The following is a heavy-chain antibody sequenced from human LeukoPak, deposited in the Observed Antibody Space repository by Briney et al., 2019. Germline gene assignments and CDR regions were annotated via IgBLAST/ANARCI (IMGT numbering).Heavy chain of an antibody. CDR1: GGSFSGYY. CDR3: ARGGGSYPLNDYYYYYMDV. D-gene: IGHD1-26*01. CDR2: IYTSGST. J-gene: IGHJ6*03. V-gene: IGHV4-59*10. Sequence: PSETLSLTCAVYGGSFSGYYWSWIRQPAGKGLEWTGRIYTSGSTNYNPSLKSRVTMSVDTSKNQFSLKLSSVTAADTAVYYCARGGGSYPLNDYYYYYMDVWGKGTTVTISS.